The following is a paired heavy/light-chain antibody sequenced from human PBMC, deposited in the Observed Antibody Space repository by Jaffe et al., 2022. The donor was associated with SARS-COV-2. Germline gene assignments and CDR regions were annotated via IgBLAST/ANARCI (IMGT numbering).Heavy chain of an antibody. CDR3: AKDIVPAANYYYYGMDV. CDR2: ISYDGSNK. V-gene: IGHV3-30*18. D-gene: IGHD2-2*01. J-gene: IGHJ6*02. Sequence: QVQLVESGGGVVQPGRSLRLSCAASGFTFSSYGMHWVRQAPGKGLEWVAVISYDGSNKYYADSVKGRFTISRDNSKNTLYLQMNSLRAEDTAVYYCAKDIVPAANYYYYGMDVWGQGTTVTVSS. CDR1: GFTFSSYG.
Light chain of an antibody. CDR1: SSNIGSNT. Sequence: QSVLTQPPSASGTPGQRVTISCSGSSSNIGSNTVNWYQQLPGTAPKLLIYTNNQRPSGVPDRFSGSKSGTSASLAISGLQSEDEADYYCAAWGDSLLWVFGGGTKLTVL. J-gene: IGLJ3*02. CDR2: TNN. V-gene: IGLV1-44*01. CDR3: AAWGDSLLWV.